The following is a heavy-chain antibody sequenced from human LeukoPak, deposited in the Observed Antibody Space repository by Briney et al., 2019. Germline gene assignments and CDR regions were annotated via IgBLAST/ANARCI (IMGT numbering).Heavy chain of an antibody. CDR3: ARMPINYYGSGSLP. CDR1: GGSFSGYY. J-gene: IGHJ5*02. D-gene: IGHD3-10*01. CDR2: INHSGST. V-gene: IGHV4-34*01. Sequence: SETPSLTCAVYGGSFSGYYWSWIRQPPGKGLEWIGEINHSGSTNYNPSLKSRVTISVDTSKNQFSLKLSSVTAADTAVYYCARMPINYYGSGSLPWGQGTLVTVSS.